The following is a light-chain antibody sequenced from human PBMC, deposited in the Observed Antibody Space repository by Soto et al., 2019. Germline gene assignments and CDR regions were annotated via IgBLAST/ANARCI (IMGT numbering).Light chain of an antibody. CDR2: AAS. CDR3: QQHNSSPRT. Sequence: DIRMTQPPSSLSASVGYRVTITCRASQSISSYLDWYQQKPGKAPKLLIYAASSLQSGVPSRFSGSGSGTDFTLTISSLQPEDFATYYCQQHNSSPRTFGQGTKVDIK. CDR1: QSISSY. J-gene: IGKJ1*01. V-gene: IGKV1-39*01.